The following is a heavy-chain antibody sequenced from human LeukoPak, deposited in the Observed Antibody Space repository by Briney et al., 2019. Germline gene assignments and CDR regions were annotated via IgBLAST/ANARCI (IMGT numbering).Heavy chain of an antibody. CDR1: GFTFSSYG. D-gene: IGHD6-19*01. Sequence: GGSLRLSCAASGFTFSSYGMHWVRQAPGKGLEWVAVISYDGSNKYYADSVKGRFTISRDNSKNTLYLQMNSLRAEDTAVYYCAKDTPLYSSGWYDDSFDYWGQGTLVTVSS. CDR2: ISYDGSNK. V-gene: IGHV3-30*18. CDR3: AKDTPLYSSGWYDDSFDY. J-gene: IGHJ4*02.